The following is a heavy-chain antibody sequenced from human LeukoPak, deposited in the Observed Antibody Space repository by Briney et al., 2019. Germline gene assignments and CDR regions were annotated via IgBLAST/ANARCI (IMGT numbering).Heavy chain of an antibody. CDR3: ASANGRQLWGG. V-gene: IGHV4-39*01. CDR1: GGSISSSSYC. J-gene: IGHJ4*02. Sequence: SETLSLTCTVSGGSISSSSYCWGWIRQPPGEGLQWIGSIFYSGSTYYNPSLKSRVSISVDTSKNQFSLKLSSVTATDTAVYYCASANGRQLWGGWGQGTLVTVSS. CDR2: IFYSGST. D-gene: IGHD5-18*01.